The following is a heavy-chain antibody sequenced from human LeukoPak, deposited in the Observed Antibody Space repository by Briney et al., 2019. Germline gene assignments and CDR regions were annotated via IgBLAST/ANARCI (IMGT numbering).Heavy chain of an antibody. D-gene: IGHD1-26*01. J-gene: IGHJ3*02. CDR1: GYTFTGYY. CDR2: INPNSGGT. CDR3: ASYSGSFDAFDI. V-gene: IGHV1-2*02. Sequence: ASVKVSCEASGYTFTGYYMHWVRQAPGQGLEWMGWINPNSGGTNYAQKFQGRVTMTRDTSISTAYMELSRLRSDDTAVYYCASYSGSFDAFDIWGQGTMVTVSS.